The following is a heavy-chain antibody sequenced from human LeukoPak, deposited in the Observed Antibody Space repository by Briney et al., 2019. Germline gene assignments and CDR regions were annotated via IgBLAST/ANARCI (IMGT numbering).Heavy chain of an antibody. Sequence: SETLSLTCAVYGGSFSGYYWSWIRQPPGKGLEWIGEINHSGSTNYNPSLKSRVTISVDTSKNQFSLKLSSVTAADTAVYYCARTSGSYFYYYGMDVWGQGTTVTVSS. CDR2: INHSGST. CDR3: ARTSGSYFYYYGMDV. V-gene: IGHV4-34*01. CDR1: GGSFSGYY. J-gene: IGHJ6*02. D-gene: IGHD1-26*01.